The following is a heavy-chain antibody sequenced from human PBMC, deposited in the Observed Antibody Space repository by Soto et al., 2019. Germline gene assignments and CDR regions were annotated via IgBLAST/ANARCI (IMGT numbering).Heavy chain of an antibody. V-gene: IGHV4-31*03. Sequence: PSETLSLTCTVSGGSIISGGYYFICIRQHPWNGLEWIGYIYYSGSTYYNPSLKSRVTISVDTSKNQFSLKLSSVTAADTAVYYCARGSYYYDSSGCVIDYWGQGTLVTVSS. D-gene: IGHD3-22*01. CDR2: IYYSGST. CDR3: ARGSYYYDSSGCVIDY. J-gene: IGHJ4*02. CDR1: GGSIISGGYY.